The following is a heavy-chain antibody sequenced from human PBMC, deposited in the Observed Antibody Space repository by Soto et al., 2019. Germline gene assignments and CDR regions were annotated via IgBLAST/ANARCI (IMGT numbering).Heavy chain of an antibody. Sequence: ASSKVSPKYCGYTFAGYDRHCVRHSPGQRLEWMGWINPSSGGTNYEQKFQGRVTRARDTSISKAYRELSRLRSDDTAVYYCGREDSLDAFDIWGQGTMVSVSS. CDR1: GYTFAGYD. CDR2: INPSSGGT. CDR3: GREDSLDAFDI. V-gene: IGHV1-2*02. D-gene: IGHD3-16*01. J-gene: IGHJ3*02.